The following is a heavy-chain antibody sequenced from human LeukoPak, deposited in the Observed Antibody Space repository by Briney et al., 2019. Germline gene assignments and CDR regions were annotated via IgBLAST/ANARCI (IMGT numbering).Heavy chain of an antibody. J-gene: IGHJ4*02. D-gene: IGHD6-13*01. CDR3: ARTDFGIAAAGTLDY. Sequence: KRSQTLSLTRAISGDSVSSNSAAWNWIRQSPSRGLEWLGRTYYRSKWYNDYAVSVKSRITINPDTSKNQFSLQLNSVTPEDTAVYYCARTDFGIAAAGTLDYWGQGTLVTVSS. CDR1: GDSVSSNSAA. V-gene: IGHV6-1*01. CDR2: TYYRSKWYN.